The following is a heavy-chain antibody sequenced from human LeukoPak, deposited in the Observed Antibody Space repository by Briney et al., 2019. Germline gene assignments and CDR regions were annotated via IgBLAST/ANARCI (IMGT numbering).Heavy chain of an antibody. CDR1: GGSISSYY. CDR3: AGVGYCSSTSCYEGSVDY. Sequence: PSETLSLTCTVSGGSISSYYWSWIRQPPGKGLEWIGYIYYSGSTNYNPSLKSRVTISVDTSKNQFSLKLSSVTAADTAVYYCAGVGYCSSTSCYEGSVDYWGQGTLVTVSS. D-gene: IGHD2-2*01. J-gene: IGHJ4*02. V-gene: IGHV4-59*08. CDR2: IYYSGST.